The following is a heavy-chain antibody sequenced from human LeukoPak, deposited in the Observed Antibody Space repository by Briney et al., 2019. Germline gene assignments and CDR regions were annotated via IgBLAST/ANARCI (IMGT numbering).Heavy chain of an antibody. V-gene: IGHV1-18*01. J-gene: IGHJ4*02. D-gene: IGHD3-3*01. Sequence: ASVTVSCKASGYTFTSYGISWVRQAPGQGLEWMGWISAYNGNTNYAQKLQGRVTMTTDTSTSTAYMELRSLRSDDTAVYYCARSGPRWVTIFGVVIHYYFDYWGQGTLVTVSS. CDR1: GYTFTSYG. CDR2: ISAYNGNT. CDR3: ARSGPRWVTIFGVVIHYYFDY.